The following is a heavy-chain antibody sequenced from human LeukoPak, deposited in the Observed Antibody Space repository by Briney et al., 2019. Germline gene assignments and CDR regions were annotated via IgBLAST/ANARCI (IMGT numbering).Heavy chain of an antibody. CDR1: GGSFSGYY. V-gene: IGHV4-34*01. D-gene: IGHD2-15*01. J-gene: IGHJ4*02. CDR3: ARGVYCSGGNCYLPLDS. Sequence: SETLSLTCAVYGGSFSGYYWSWIRQPPGKGLEWIGEINHGGSTNYSPSLQSRVTISVDTSKNQFSLKLSSVTAADTAVYYCARGVYCSGGNCYLPLDSWGQGTLVTVSS. CDR2: INHGGST.